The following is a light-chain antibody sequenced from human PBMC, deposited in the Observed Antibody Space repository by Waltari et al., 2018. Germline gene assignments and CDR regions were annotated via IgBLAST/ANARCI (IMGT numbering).Light chain of an antibody. CDR1: PGIRNN. J-gene: IGKJ1*01. Sequence: AIQMTQSPSSLSASVGDRVTITCRASPGIRNNLGWYQQQPGKAPKLLMYATSTLQSGVPSRFSGSGSGTDFTLTISSLQPEDFATYYCLQDYNYPWTFGQGTKVEIK. CDR3: LQDYNYPWT. V-gene: IGKV1-6*01. CDR2: ATS.